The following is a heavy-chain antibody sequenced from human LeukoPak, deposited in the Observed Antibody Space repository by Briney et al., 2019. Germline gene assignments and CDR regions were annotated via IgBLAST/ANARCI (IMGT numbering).Heavy chain of an antibody. V-gene: IGHV3-30*01. D-gene: IGHD3-3*01. CDR1: GFTFSSYA. CDR2: ISYDGSNK. Sequence: GGSLRLSCVASGFTFSSYAMHWVRQAPGKGLEWVAVISYDGSNKYYADSVKGRFTISRDNSKNTLYLQMNSLRAEDTAVYYCARDKSLRFLEWLPPGGFDYWGQGTLVTVSS. CDR3: ARDKSLRFLEWLPPGGFDY. J-gene: IGHJ4*02.